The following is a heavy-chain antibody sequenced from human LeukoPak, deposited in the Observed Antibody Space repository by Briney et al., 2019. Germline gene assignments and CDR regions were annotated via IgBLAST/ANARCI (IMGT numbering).Heavy chain of an antibody. CDR2: IFPSGGEI. D-gene: IGHD5-18*01. V-gene: IGHV3-23*01. CDR3: ATYRQVLLPFES. Sequence: GGSLRLSCVASGFTFSTFAMIWVRQPPGKGLEWVSSIFPSGGEIHYADSVRGRFTISRDNSKSILSLQMNSLRAEDTATYYCATYRQVLLPFESWGQGTLVTVSS. CDR1: GFTFSTFA. J-gene: IGHJ4*02.